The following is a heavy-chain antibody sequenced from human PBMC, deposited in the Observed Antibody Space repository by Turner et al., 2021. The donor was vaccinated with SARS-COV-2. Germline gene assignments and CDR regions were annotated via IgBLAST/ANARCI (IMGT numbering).Heavy chain of an antibody. CDR3: AREDYDFWSGYYRGWVDP. D-gene: IGHD3-3*01. Sequence: QPQLQDSGPGLVKPSEALSLTRAVSGGFISSSSYYWGWIRQPPGKGLEWNGSMYYGGSNYFNPYIKSRVTISGETSKNQFSLKRSSVTAADTAVYYCAREDYDFWSGYYRGWVDPWGQGTLVTVSS. CDR1: GGFISSSSYY. V-gene: IGHV4-39*02. J-gene: IGHJ5*02. CDR2: MYYGGSN.